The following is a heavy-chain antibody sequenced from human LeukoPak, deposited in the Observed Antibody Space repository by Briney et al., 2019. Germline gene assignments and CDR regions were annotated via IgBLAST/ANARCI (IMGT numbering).Heavy chain of an antibody. CDR3: ARHGWSGYYFYYMDV. Sequence: GESLKISCKGSGYSFTSYWIGWVRQMPGKGLEWMGIIHPGDPDTRYSPSFQGQVTISADKSISTAYLQWSSLKASDTAMYYCARHGWSGYYFYYMDVWGKGTTVTVSS. J-gene: IGHJ6*03. CDR1: GYSFTSYW. D-gene: IGHD3-3*01. CDR2: IHPGDPDT. V-gene: IGHV5-51*01.